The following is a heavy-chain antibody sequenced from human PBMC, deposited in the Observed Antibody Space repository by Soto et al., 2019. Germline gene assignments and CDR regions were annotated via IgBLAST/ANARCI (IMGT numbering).Heavy chain of an antibody. CDR2: IKSKSDGGTT. CDR3: TTDCRVRCSVTTWDY. CDR1: GFTFNNAW. V-gene: IGHV3-15*01. J-gene: IGHJ4*02. Sequence: PGGSLRLSCAASGFTFNNAWMTWVRQAPGKGLEWVGRIKSKSDGGTTDYAAPVKGRFTISRDDSKNTLFLQMNSLKTEDTAVYYCTTDCRVRCSVTTWDYWGQGTLVTVSS. D-gene: IGHD4-17*01.